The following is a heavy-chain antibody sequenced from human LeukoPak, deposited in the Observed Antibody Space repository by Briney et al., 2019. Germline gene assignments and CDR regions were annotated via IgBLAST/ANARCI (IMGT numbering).Heavy chain of an antibody. CDR2: ISWDGGST. D-gene: IGHD6-13*01. CDR3: ARVAAADYYYYGMDV. CDR1: GFTFDDYT. V-gene: IGHV3-43*01. J-gene: IGHJ6*02. Sequence: PGGSLRLSCAASGFTFDDYTMHWVRQAPGKGLEWVSLISWDGGSTYYADSVKGRFTISRDNAKNSLYLQMNSLRAEDTALYHCARVAAADYYYYGMDVWGQGTTVTVSS.